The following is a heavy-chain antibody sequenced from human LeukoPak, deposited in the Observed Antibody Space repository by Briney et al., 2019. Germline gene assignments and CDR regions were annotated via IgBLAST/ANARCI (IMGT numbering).Heavy chain of an antibody. CDR1: GFTFSDYY. V-gene: IGHV3-11*06. Sequence: GGSLTLSRAASGFTFSDYYMSCVRQAPGKGRGWLSYISSSSSYTNYADSVKGRFTISRDNATNSLYLQMHSLRAEDTAVYYCARMEYSSGWSSWFDPWGQGTLVSVSS. CDR2: ISSSSSYT. D-gene: IGHD6-19*01. CDR3: ARMEYSSGWSSWFDP. J-gene: IGHJ5*02.